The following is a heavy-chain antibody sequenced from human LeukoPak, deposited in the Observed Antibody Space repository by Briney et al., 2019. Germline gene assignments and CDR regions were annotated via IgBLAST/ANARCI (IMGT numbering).Heavy chain of an antibody. Sequence: GGSLRLSCAASGFTFSTYDMHWVRQATGKGPEGVSVIGTAGETYYPGSVKGRFTISRENAKNSLYLQMNSLRSEDTAVYYCARDTVVVPQGDAFDLWGQGTMVTVSS. J-gene: IGHJ3*01. CDR3: ARDTVVVPQGDAFDL. D-gene: IGHD2-2*01. CDR1: GFTFSTYD. V-gene: IGHV3-13*01. CDR2: IGTAGET.